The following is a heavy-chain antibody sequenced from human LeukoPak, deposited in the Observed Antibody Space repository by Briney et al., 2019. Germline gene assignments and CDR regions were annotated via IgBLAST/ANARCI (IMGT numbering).Heavy chain of an antibody. J-gene: IGHJ4*02. CDR3: AIELMRELLLFDY. D-gene: IGHD1-26*01. Sequence: ASVKVSCKASGYTFTGYYMHWVRQAPGQGLEWMGWINPNSGGTNYAQKFQGRVTMTRDTSISTAYMELSRLRSDDTAVYYCAIELMRELLLFDYWGQGTLVTVSS. V-gene: IGHV1-2*02. CDR2: INPNSGGT. CDR1: GYTFTGYY.